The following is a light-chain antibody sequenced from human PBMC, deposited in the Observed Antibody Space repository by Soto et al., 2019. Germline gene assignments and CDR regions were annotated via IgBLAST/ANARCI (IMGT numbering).Light chain of an antibody. Sequence: SYELTQPPSVSVSPGQTASITCSADKLGDKYVCWYQQKPGRSPVVVIYQDKKRPSGIPERFSGSNSGNTATLTIGGTQSMDEADYYCQAWDSSTNVVFGGGTQLTVL. V-gene: IGLV3-1*01. CDR1: KLGDKY. CDR2: QDK. J-gene: IGLJ2*01. CDR3: QAWDSSTNVV.